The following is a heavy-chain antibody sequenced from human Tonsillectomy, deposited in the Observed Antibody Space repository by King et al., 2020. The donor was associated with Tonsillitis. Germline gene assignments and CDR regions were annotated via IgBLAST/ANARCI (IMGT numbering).Heavy chain of an antibody. CDR1: GYTFTSYG. V-gene: IGHV1-18*04. D-gene: IGHD5-24*01. Sequence: VQLVQSGPEVKKPGASMQVSCKTSGYTFTSYGLGWVRQAPGQGLEWMGWMTVYNGDAIYAQNLQGRVTLTTDTSTSTAYMELRSLTSDDTAMYFCARDRDGRGYFDYWGQGTLVTVS. J-gene: IGHJ4*02. CDR2: MTVYNGDA. CDR3: ARDRDGRGYFDY.